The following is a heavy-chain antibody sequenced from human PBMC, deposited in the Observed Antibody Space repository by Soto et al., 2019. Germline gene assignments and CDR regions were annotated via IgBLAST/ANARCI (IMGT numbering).Heavy chain of an antibody. CDR2: IYYSGST. CDR1: GGCIYIGGFY. D-gene: IGHD2-21*02. J-gene: IGHJ3*02. CDR3: ARGHEYGGNSDAFDI. Sequence: SQTLSLTCTVSGGCIYIGGFYWSWIRQHPGKGLEWIGYIYYSGSTYYNPSLKSRVIISVDTSKNQFSLRLRSVTAADTAVYYCARGHEYGGNSDAFDIWGQGTVVTVSS. V-gene: IGHV4-31*03.